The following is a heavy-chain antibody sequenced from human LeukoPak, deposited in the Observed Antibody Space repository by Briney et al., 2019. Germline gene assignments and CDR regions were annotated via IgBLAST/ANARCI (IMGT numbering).Heavy chain of an antibody. CDR1: GFTFSSYA. V-gene: IGHV3-23*01. D-gene: IGHD4-17*01. CDR2: ISGSGGST. CDR3: AKGGDYGEYFDY. Sequence: GGSLRLSCAASGFTFSSYAMSWVRQAPGKGLEWVSAISGSGGSTYYADSVKGRFTNSRDNSKNTLYLQMNSLRAEDTAVYYCAKGGDYGEYFDYWGQGTLVTVSS. J-gene: IGHJ4*02.